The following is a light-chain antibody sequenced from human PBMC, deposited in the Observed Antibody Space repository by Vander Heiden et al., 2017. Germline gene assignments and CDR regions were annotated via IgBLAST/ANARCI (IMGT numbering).Light chain of an antibody. V-gene: IGKV3-20*01. Sequence: VLTHSPGALSLSPGERATLSGRASQSVSSSYLAWYQQNPGQAPRLLSYGASSTATGIPDRCSGSGSGTDFTITISRLEPEDFAVYYCQQYGSSITFGQGTRLEIK. CDR2: GAS. CDR3: QQYGSSIT. J-gene: IGKJ5*01. CDR1: QSVSSSY.